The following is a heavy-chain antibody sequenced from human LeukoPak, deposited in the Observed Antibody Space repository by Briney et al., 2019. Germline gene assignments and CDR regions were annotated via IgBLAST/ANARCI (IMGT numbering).Heavy chain of an antibody. J-gene: IGHJ5*02. CDR3: ARVLINSSGWYREYNWFDP. CDR2: INTNTGNP. D-gene: IGHD6-19*01. CDR1: GYTLTELS. Sequence: ASVEVSCKVSGYTLTELSMRWVRQAPGQGLEWMGWINTNTGNPTYAQGFTGRFVFSLDTSVSTAYLQISSLKAEDTAVYYCARVLINSSGWYREYNWFDPWGQGTLVTVSS. V-gene: IGHV7-4-1*02.